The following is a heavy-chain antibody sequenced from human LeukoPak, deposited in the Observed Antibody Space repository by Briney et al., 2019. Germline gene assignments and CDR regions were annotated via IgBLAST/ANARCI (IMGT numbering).Heavy chain of an antibody. D-gene: IGHD5-18*01. Sequence: GGSLRLSCAASGFTFSSYAMSWVRQAPGKGLEWVSVISGSDGSTYYADSVKGRFTISRDNSKNTLYLQMNSLRAEDTAVYYCANGGGHTAMKTYYFNYRGQGTLVTVSS. V-gene: IGHV3-23*01. CDR1: GFTFSSYA. CDR3: ANGGGHTAMKTYYFNY. J-gene: IGHJ4*02. CDR2: ISGSDGST.